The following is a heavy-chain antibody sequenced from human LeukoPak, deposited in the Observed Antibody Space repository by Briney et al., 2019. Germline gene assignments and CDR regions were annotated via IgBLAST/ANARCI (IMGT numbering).Heavy chain of an antibody. CDR2: INEDGSTT. D-gene: IGHD2-8*01. Sequence: GGSLRLSCAASGFTFSSYGMHWVRQAPGKGLVWVSRINEDGSTTNYADSVKGRSTIFRDNAKNSLYLQMNSLRAEDTAVYYCARVGPGYCTNGVCFIDYWGQGTLVTVSS. J-gene: IGHJ4*02. CDR3: ARVGPGYCTNGVCFIDY. V-gene: IGHV3-74*01. CDR1: GFTFSSYG.